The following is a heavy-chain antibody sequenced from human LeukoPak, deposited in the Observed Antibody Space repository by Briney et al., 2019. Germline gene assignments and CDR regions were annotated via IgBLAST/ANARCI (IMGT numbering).Heavy chain of an antibody. CDR2: ISSSSSTI. CDR3: ARDPLRWLQNNYYYYYMDV. J-gene: IGHJ6*03. CDR1: GFTFSSYS. V-gene: IGHV3-48*02. D-gene: IGHD5-24*01. Sequence: GGSLRLSCAASGFTFSSYSMNWVRQAPGKGLEWVSYISSSSSTIYYADSVKGRFTISRDNAKNSLYLQMNSLRDEDTAVYYCARDPLRWLQNNYYYYYMDVWGKGTTVTVS.